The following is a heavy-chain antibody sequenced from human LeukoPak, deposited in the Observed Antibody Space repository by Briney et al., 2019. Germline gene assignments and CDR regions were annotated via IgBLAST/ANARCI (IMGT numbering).Heavy chain of an antibody. CDR3: AREYCSSTSCYLFRAFDI. Sequence: PGGSLRLSCAASGFTFSSYSMNWVRQAPGKGLEWVSSISSSSSYIYYADSVKGRFTISRDNAKNSLYLQMNSLRAEDTAVYYCAREYCSSTSCYLFRAFDIWGQGTMVTVSS. D-gene: IGHD2-2*01. V-gene: IGHV3-21*01. CDR1: GFTFSSYS. J-gene: IGHJ3*02. CDR2: ISSSSSYI.